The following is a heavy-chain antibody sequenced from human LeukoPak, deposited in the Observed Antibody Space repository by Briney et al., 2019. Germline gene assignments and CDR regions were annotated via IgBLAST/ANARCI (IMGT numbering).Heavy chain of an antibody. V-gene: IGHV3-23*01. D-gene: IGHD6-19*01. CDR3: AKDYSSGWYDY. CDR2: ISGTGDST. J-gene: IGHJ4*02. CDR1: GFTFSSFA. Sequence: PGGSRRLSCAASGFTFSSFAMNWVRQAPGKGLEWVSTISGTGDSTNYADSVKGRFTISRDNSKNALSLQLNSLRAEDTAVYYCAKDYSSGWYDYWGQGTLVTVSS.